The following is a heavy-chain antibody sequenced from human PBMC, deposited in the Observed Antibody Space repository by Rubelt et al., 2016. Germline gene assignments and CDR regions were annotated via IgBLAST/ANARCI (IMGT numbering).Heavy chain of an antibody. D-gene: IGHD1-7*01. Sequence: QVQLVQSGAEVKKPGASVKVSCKASGYTFTSYGISWVRQAPGQGLEWMGWISAYNGNTNYAQKLPGGVTMTTDTSTRTAYMELRSLRSDDTAVYYCARDLPPFRRYNWNFPLDYWGQGTLVTVSS. CDR2: ISAYNGNT. V-gene: IGHV1-18*01. J-gene: IGHJ4*02. CDR1: GYTFTSYG. CDR3: ARDLPPFRRYNWNFPLDY.